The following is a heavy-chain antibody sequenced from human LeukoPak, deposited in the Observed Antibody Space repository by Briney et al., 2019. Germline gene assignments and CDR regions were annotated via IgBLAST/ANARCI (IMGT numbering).Heavy chain of an antibody. CDR3: ARGAGFAEPLPEY. CDR2: INAGHGNT. V-gene: IGHV1-3*01. Sequence: GASVKVSCKASGYTFTSYAIQWVRQAPGQRLEWMGWINAGHGNTKYSQNFQGRVTITRDTSASTAYMELSSLRPEDTAVYYCARGAGFAEPLPEYWGQGTLLTVSS. CDR1: GYTFTSYA. J-gene: IGHJ4*02. D-gene: IGHD1-14*01.